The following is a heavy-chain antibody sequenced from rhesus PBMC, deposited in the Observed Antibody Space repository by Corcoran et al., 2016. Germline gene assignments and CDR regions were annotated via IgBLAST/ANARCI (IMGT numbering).Heavy chain of an antibody. J-gene: IGHJ4*01. CDR1: GGSVRSNN. CDR2: ISVSRGST. CDR3: ARGVTIVSTHPLFDY. V-gene: IGHV4-173*01. Sequence: QLQRKESGPGLGKPSETMSTTCAVSGGSVRSNNWCWMRAAPGTGVAGSEWIGLISVSRGSTDYNPSLNSRVTISTDPSKNQFSLKLSSVPAADTAVYYCARGVTIVSTHPLFDYWGQGVLVTVSS. D-gene: IGHD3-16*01.